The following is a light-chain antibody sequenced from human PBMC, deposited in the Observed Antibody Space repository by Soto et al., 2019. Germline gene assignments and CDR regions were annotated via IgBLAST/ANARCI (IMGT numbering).Light chain of an antibody. J-gene: IGKJ2*01. Sequence: EIVLTQSPAILSVSRGESATHSCRTSQSFSSNLAWYQQKRGQAPRLLIHGAFIRSPGFPVRFSGTGSGSEFTLTISSLQSEDVALYYCQQYDKWPYTFGQGTNLEIK. CDR1: QSFSSN. CDR2: GAF. V-gene: IGKV3-15*01. CDR3: QQYDKWPYT.